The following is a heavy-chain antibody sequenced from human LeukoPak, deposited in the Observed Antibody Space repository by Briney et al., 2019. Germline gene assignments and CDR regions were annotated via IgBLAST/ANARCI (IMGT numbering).Heavy chain of an antibody. V-gene: IGHV3-23*01. CDR3: ARDFYDSSGYYFDY. J-gene: IGHJ4*02. D-gene: IGHD3-22*01. Sequence: GGSLRLSCAASGFTFSGYTMSWVRQAPGKGLEWVSAVSAGGDKTYYADSVKGRFTISRDNSKGTLYLQMNSLRAEDTALYYCARDFYDSSGYYFDYWGQGTLVTVSS. CDR2: VSAGGDKT. CDR1: GFTFSGYT.